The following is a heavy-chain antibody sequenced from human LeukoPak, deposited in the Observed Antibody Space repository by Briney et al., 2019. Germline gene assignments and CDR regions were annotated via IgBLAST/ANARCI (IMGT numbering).Heavy chain of an antibody. D-gene: IGHD6-13*01. CDR2: IYTSGST. CDR3: ARSSWYDIIDY. Sequence: SQTLSLTCTVSGGSISSGSYYWSWLRQPAGKGLEWIGRIYTSGSTSYNPSLKSRVTISVDTSKNQFSLKLSSVTAADTAVYYCARSSWYDIIDYWGQGTLVTVSS. CDR1: GGSISSGSYY. J-gene: IGHJ4*02. V-gene: IGHV4-61*02.